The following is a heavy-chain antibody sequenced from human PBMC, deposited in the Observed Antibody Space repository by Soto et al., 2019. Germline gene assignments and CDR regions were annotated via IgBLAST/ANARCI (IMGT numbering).Heavy chain of an antibody. CDR3: AKDWGSGWDYFDI. D-gene: IGHD6-19*01. J-gene: IGHJ4*02. CDR2: ITYDGSNT. CDR1: GFTFRNFG. V-gene: IGHV3-30*18. Sequence: QIQLVESGGGVVQPGKSLSVSCSASGFTFRNFGMHWVSQAPGKGLEWVAVITYDGSNTYYRESVKGRLTISRVNLPNLVYLQMNSQRVEDTGVYYCAKDWGSGWDYFDIWGQGTLFTVSS.